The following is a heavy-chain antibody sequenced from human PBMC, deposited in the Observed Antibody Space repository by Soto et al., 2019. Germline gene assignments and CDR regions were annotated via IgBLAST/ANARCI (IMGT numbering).Heavy chain of an antibody. CDR1: GGSISSYY. Sequence: PSETLSLICTVSGGSISSYYWSWIRQPPGKGLEWIGYIYYTGSTNYNPSLMSRVTISVDTSKNQFSLKLSSVTAADTAVYYCARHLYYGSGSYDIDYWGQGTLVTVS. J-gene: IGHJ4*02. CDR3: ARHLYYGSGSYDIDY. V-gene: IGHV4-59*08. CDR2: IYYTGST. D-gene: IGHD3-10*01.